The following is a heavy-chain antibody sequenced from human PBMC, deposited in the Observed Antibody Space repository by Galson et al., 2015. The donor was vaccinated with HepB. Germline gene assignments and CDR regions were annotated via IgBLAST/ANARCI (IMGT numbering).Heavy chain of an antibody. CDR1: GFTFSSYS. V-gene: IGHV3-21*01. J-gene: IGHJ4*01. CDR3: ARHIAAAGTVGDF. CDR2: ISSSSSYI. Sequence: SLRLSCAASGFTFSSYSMNWVRQAPGKGLEWVSSISSSSSYIYYADSVKGRFTISRDNAKNSLYLQMNSLRAEDTAVYYCARHIAAAGTVGDFWGQGTLVTLPS. D-gene: IGHD6-13*01.